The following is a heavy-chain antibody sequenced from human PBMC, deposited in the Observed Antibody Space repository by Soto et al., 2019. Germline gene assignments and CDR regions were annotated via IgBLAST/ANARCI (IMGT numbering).Heavy chain of an antibody. D-gene: IGHD2-8*01. CDR1: GYRFSSYW. J-gene: IGHJ6*02. CDR3: ARQGSNGAYYYYGMDV. V-gene: IGHV5-51*01. CDR2: IYPGDSDT. Sequence: PXESLKISFKGSGYRFSSYWIAWARQMPGKGLEWMGIIYPGDSDTRYSPSFQGQVTFSVDKSNNTAYLQWSSLKASDTAMYYCARQGSNGAYYYYGMDVWGQGTAVTVSS.